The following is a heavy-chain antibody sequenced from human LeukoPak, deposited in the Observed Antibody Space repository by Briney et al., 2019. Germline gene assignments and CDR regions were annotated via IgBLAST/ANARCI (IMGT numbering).Heavy chain of an antibody. D-gene: IGHD5-24*01. CDR2: IHNSGSP. V-gene: IGHV4-59*01. J-gene: IGHJ4*02. CDR1: GDSMSSYY. Sequence: TSSETLSLTCTVSGDSMSSYYWSWMRQPPGKGLEWIGNIHNSGSPNYNPSPKSRVTISVDTSKNQFSLRLTSVTAADTAFYYCARDRSRDGYNWSEWGQGTLVTVSS. CDR3: ARDRSRDGYNWSE.